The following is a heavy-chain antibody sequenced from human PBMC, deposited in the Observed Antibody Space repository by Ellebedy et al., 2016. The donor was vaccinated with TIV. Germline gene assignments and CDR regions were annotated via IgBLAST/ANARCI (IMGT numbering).Heavy chain of an antibody. CDR3: AREFDDYFFDY. J-gene: IGHJ4*02. V-gene: IGHV3-30-3*01. CDR2: ISYDGSNK. CDR1: GFIFSSYA. D-gene: IGHD2-21*02. Sequence: GESLKISCAVSGFIFSSYAMHWVRQAPGKGLEWVAAISYDGSNKYYADSVKGRFTISRDNSKNTLFLQMNSLGVEDTAVYYCAREFDDYFFDYWGQGTLVTVSS.